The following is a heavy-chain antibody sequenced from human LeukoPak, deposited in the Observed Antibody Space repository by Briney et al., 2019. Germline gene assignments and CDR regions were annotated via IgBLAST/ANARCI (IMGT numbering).Heavy chain of an antibody. V-gene: IGHV4-39*07. D-gene: IGHD3-22*01. CDR1: GASTSNSSYY. Sequence: SETLSLTCSVSGASTSNSSYYWGWIRQPPGKGLEWIGSIYYSDSTYYNPSLNSRVTISVDTSKNQFSLKLNSVTAADTAVYYCARSSYDSSGYYYYFDFWGQGTLVTVSS. CDR2: IYYSDST. J-gene: IGHJ4*02. CDR3: ARSSYDSSGYYYYFDF.